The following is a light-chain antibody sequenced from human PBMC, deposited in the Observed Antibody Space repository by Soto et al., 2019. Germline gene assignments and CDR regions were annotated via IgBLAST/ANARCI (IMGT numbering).Light chain of an antibody. CDR2: DAS. CDR1: QSVSNY. J-gene: IGKJ1*01. CDR3: QQRFRLPWT. Sequence: EIVVTQSPVTLSLSPGERATLSCRASQSVSNYVGWYQQKSGQAPRLLIYDASTRASGIPARFSGSGSGTEFTLTIGSLEPEDVAVYYCQQRFRLPWTFGQGTKVEIK. V-gene: IGKV3-11*01.